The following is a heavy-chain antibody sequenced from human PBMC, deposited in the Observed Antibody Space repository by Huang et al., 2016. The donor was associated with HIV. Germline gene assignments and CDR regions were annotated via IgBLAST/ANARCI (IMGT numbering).Heavy chain of an antibody. J-gene: IGHJ4*02. V-gene: IGHV1-46*01. Sequence: QVQLVQSEAEVKKPGASVKVSCKASEYTFTKSYIHWVRQAPGQGLEWMGLFIPSGGTASYTQKFQGRVTMTSDTSTSTVYMELNTLTSEDTAIYYCSGGKRYWGQGTPVTVSS. D-gene: IGHD3-16*01. CDR3: SGGKRY. CDR1: EYTFTKSY. CDR2: FIPSGGTA.